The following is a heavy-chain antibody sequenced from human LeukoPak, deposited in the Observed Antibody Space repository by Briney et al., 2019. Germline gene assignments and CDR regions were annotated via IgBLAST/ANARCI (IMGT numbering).Heavy chain of an antibody. Sequence: PGRSLRLSCAASGFTVSSYWMHSVRQVPGKGLVWVARINPGGSSITYADSVKGRFTISRDNAKNTLYLQMDSLRAEDTGVYYCARSNQADDYWGQGTLVTVSS. J-gene: IGHJ4*02. CDR1: GFTVSSYW. CDR2: INPGGSSI. V-gene: IGHV3-74*01. D-gene: IGHD1-14*01. CDR3: ARSNQADDY.